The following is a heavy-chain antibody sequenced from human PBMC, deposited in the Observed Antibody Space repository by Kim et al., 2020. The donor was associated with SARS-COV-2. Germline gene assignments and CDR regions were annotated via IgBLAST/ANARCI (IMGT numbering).Heavy chain of an antibody. CDR2: INEGNGNR. Sequence: ASVKVSCKASGYTFTDYSIHWVRQAPGQGLEWMGWINEGNGNRKYLQKFQGRVTFIRDTSANTVYMELRSLRSEDTAVYYCVSAFLYPHENWGQGTLVTV. V-gene: IGHV1-3*01. J-gene: IGHJ4*02. CDR3: VSAFLYPHEN. D-gene: IGHD3-16*01. CDR1: GYTFTDYS.